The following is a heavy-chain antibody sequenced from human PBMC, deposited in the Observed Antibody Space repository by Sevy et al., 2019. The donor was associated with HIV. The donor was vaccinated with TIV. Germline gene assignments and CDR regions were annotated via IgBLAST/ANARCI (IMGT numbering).Heavy chain of an antibody. V-gene: IGHV3-23*01. CDR1: GFTFRTYA. CDR3: AKDIAVMVGEAFDP. D-gene: IGHD2-15*01. Sequence: GGSLRLSCATSGFTFRTYAMSWVRQAPGKGLEWVSSISGGDSSTYYADSVKGRFTISRDNSKKMLYLQMNSLRAEDTAVYYCAKDIAVMVGEAFDPWGQGTMVTVSS. J-gene: IGHJ5*02. CDR2: ISGGDSST.